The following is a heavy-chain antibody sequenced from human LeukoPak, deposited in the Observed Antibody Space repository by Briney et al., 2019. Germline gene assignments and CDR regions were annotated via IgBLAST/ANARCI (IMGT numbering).Heavy chain of an antibody. CDR1: GFTFSSYN. CDR3: ARETRGFDY. D-gene: IGHD3-10*01. V-gene: IGHV3-48*04. CDR2: ISYSSSTI. J-gene: IGHJ4*02. Sequence: GGSLRLSCAASGFTFSSYNMNWVRQAPGKGLEWVSYISYSSSTIYYADSVQGRFTISRDNAKNSLYLQMNSLRAEDTAVYYCARETRGFDYWGQGTLVTVSS.